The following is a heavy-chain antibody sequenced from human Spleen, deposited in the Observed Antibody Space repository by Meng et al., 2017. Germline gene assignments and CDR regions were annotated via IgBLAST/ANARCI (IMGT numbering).Heavy chain of an antibody. V-gene: IGHV1-69*09. CDR2: IIPILGIA. J-gene: IGHJ2*01. CDR3: VGKGRSKRDPGYFDL. CDR1: GGTFSSYT. D-gene: IGHD7-27*01. Sequence: QWQRVQYGVEVKKPGASVKVSCKASGGTFSSYTISWVRQAPGQGLEWMGRIIPILGIANYAQKFQGRVTITADKSTSTAYMELSSLRSEDTAVYYCVGKGRSKRDPGYFDLWGRGTLVTVSS.